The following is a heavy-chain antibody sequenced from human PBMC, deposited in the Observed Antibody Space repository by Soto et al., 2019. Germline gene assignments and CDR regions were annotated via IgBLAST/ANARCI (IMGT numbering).Heavy chain of an antibody. D-gene: IGHD3-10*01. CDR2: INAGNGNT. CDR3: ASPSYGSGSYY. V-gene: IGHV1-3*01. Sequence: QVQLVQSGAEVKKPGASVKVSCKASGYTFSNYLLHWVRQAPGQGLEWMGWINAGNGNTKYSQKFQGRVTFTRDTSASTAYIELSSLRSDDTAVYYCASPSYGSGSYYWGQGTLVIVSS. J-gene: IGHJ4*02. CDR1: GYTFSNYL.